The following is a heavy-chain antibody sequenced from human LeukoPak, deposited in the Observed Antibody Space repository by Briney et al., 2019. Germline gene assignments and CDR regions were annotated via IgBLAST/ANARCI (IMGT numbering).Heavy chain of an antibody. CDR1: AFTFSRYG. V-gene: IGHV3-30*19. Sequence: QAGGSLRLSCAASAFTFSRYGMHWVRQAPGKGLEWVAVISYDGSNKYYADSVKGRFTISRDNSKNTLYLQMNSLRAEDTAVYYCARDPSGNKRQILTGYYYFDYWGQGTLVTVSS. CDR2: ISYDGSNK. J-gene: IGHJ4*02. CDR3: ARDPSGNKRQILTGYYYFDY. D-gene: IGHD3-9*01.